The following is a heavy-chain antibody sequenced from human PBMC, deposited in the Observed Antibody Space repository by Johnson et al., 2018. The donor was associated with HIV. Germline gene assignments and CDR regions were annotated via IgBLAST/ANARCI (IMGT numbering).Heavy chain of an antibody. CDR3: ATITRSYYFDSSGYLYDAFVL. CDR1: GFTFSNAW. Sequence: VQLVESGGGLVNPGGSLTLSCAASGFTFSNAWLSWVRQAPGTGLEWVGQITSRTAGGTTDYGAPVKGRFTISRNDSENTLRLQMNSLKTEDTALYYCATITRSYYFDSSGYLYDAFVLWGQGTVVTVSS. D-gene: IGHD3-22*01. V-gene: IGHV3-15*01. CDR2: ITSRTAGGTT. J-gene: IGHJ3*01.